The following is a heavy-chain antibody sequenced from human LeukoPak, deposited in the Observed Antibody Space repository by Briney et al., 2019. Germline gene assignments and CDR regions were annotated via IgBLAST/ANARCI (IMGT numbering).Heavy chain of an antibody. V-gene: IGHV3-21*01. Sequence: GGSLRLSCAASGFTFSSYSMNWVRQAPGKGLEWVSSISSSSSYIYYADSVKGRFTISRDNAKNSLYLQMNSLRAEDTAVYYXXXXXGDYENWFDPWGQGTLVTVSS. J-gene: IGHJ5*02. CDR3: XXXXGDYENWFDP. CDR1: GFTFSSYS. D-gene: IGHD4-17*01. CDR2: ISSSSSYI.